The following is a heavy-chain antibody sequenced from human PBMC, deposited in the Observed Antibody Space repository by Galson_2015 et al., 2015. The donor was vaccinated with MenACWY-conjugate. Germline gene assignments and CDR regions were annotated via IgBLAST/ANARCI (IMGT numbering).Heavy chain of an antibody. J-gene: IGHJ4*02. Sequence: SVKVSCKASGGTFSSYPISWVRQAPGQGLEWMGWVNTNTGNPTYAQAFTGRFVFSLDTSVSPAYLQISSLKAEDTAVYYCATHRRTNYGDTGNYWGQGTLVTVSS. V-gene: IGHV7-4-1*02. D-gene: IGHD4-17*01. CDR3: ATHRRTNYGDTGNY. CDR2: VNTNTGNP. CDR1: GGTFSSYP.